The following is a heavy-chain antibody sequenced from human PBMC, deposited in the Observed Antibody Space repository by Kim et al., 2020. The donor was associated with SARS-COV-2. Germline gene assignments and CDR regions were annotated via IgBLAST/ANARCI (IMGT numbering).Heavy chain of an antibody. Sequence: GYAGSWKGQFTISRDNAKNSLYLQMNSLRAEDTALYYCAKKAAAGTVFDYWGQGTLVTVSS. D-gene: IGHD6-13*01. J-gene: IGHJ4*02. CDR3: AKKAAAGTVFDY. V-gene: IGHV3-9*01.